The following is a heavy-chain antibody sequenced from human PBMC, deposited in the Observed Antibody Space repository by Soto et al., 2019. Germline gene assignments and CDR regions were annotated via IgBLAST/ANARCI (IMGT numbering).Heavy chain of an antibody. CDR2: TYYRSKWYN. V-gene: IGHV6-1*01. CDR3: AREAGRITIFGVVIIGYYGMDV. Sequence: PSQTLSLTCAISGDSVSSNSAAWNWIRQSPSRGLEWLGRTYYRSKWYNDYAVSVKSRITINPDTSKNQFSLQLNSVTPEDTAVYYCAREAGRITIFGVVIIGYYGMDVWGQGTTVTV. D-gene: IGHD3-3*01. CDR1: GDSVSSNSAA. J-gene: IGHJ6*02.